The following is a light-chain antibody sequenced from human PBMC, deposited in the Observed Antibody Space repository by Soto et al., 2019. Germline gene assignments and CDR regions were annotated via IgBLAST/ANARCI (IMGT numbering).Light chain of an antibody. CDR3: MQRIEFPFS. V-gene: IGKV2-40*01. Sequence: DIVMTQTPLSLPVTPGEPASISCRSSQSLLDSDDGNTYLDWYLQKRGQSPQLLIYTLSYRASGDPDRVSGSGSGTDFTLKISSVEGEDVGVYYCMQRIEFPFSFGQGTRLEIK. J-gene: IGKJ5*01. CDR2: TLS. CDR1: QSLLDSDDGNTY.